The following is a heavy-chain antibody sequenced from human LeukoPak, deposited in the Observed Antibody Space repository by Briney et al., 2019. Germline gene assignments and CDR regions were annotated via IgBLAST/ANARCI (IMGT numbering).Heavy chain of an antibody. D-gene: IGHD6-13*01. CDR3: AKDIRSSSWYWYFDL. J-gene: IGHJ2*01. CDR2: ISWNSGSI. Sequence: GGSLRLSCAASGFTFDDYAMHWVRQAPGKGLEWVSGISWNSGSIGYADSVKGRFTISRDNAKNSLYLQMNSLRAEDTALYYCAKDIRSSSWYWYFDLWGRGTLVTVSS. V-gene: IGHV3-9*01. CDR1: GFTFDDYA.